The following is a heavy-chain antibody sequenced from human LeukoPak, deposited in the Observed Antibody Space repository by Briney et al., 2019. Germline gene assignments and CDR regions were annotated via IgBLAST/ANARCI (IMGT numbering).Heavy chain of an antibody. CDR3: AREVVVVAANTAFDM. CDR2: INHSVST. J-gene: IGHJ3*02. CDR1: GGSFSGYY. V-gene: IGHV4-34*01. Sequence: SETLSLTCAVYGGSFSGYYWSWIRQPPGKVLEWIGEINHSVSTNYNPSLKSRVTISVDTSKNQFSLKLSSVTAADTAVYYCAREVVVVAANTAFDMWGQGTMVTVSS. D-gene: IGHD2-15*01.